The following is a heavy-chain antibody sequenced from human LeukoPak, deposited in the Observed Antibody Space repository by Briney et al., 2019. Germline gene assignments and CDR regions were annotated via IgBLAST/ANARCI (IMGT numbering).Heavy chain of an antibody. V-gene: IGHV4-34*01. D-gene: IGHD6-13*01. J-gene: IGHJ4*02. CDR2: INHSGST. Sequence: SETLSLTCAVYGGSFSGYYWSWIRQPPGKGLERIGEINHSGSTNYNPSLKSRVTISVDTSKNQFSLKLSSVTAADTAVYYCAREAYSSSWNIDYWGQGTLVTVSS. CDR1: GGSFSGYY. CDR3: AREAYSSSWNIDY.